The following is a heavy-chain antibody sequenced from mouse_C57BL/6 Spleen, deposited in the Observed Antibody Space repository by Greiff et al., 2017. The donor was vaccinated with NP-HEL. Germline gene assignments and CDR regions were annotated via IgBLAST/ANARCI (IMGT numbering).Heavy chain of an antibody. D-gene: IGHD2-2*01. CDR1: GYAFSSSW. Sequence: QVQLQQSGPELVKPGASVKISCKASGYAFSSSWMNWVKQRPGKGLEWIGRIYPGDGDTNYNGKFKGKATLTADKSSSTAYMQLSSLTSEDSAVYFCARSGGYDDVRYYFDDWGQGTTLTVAS. CDR3: ARSGGYDDVRYYFDD. V-gene: IGHV1-82*01. CDR2: IYPGDGDT. J-gene: IGHJ2*01.